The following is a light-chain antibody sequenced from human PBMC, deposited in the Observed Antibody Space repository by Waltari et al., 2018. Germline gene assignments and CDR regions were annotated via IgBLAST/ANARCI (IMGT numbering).Light chain of an antibody. CDR1: QSVLYSSNNKDY. CDR3: QQYSSTPFT. J-gene: IGKJ3*01. Sequence: DIVMTQSPDSLAVSLGERATINCKSSQSVLYSSNNKDYLAWYQQKPGQPPRLLIPWASTRESGVPDRFSGSGSGTDFTLTISSLQAEDVAVYYCQQYSSTPFTFGPGTKVDIK. V-gene: IGKV4-1*01. CDR2: WAS.